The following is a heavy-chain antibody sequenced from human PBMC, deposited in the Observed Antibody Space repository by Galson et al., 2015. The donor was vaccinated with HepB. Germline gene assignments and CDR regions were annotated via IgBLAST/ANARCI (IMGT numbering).Heavy chain of an antibody. CDR1: GYTFTSYG. D-gene: IGHD2-21*02. CDR2: ISAYNGNT. J-gene: IGHJ4*02. V-gene: IGHV1-18*04. CDR3: ASVTYCGGDCYDGPLDY. Sequence: SVKVSCKASGYTFTSYGISWVRQAPGQGLEWMGWISAYNGNTNYAQKLQGRVTMTTDTSTSTAYMELRSLRSDDTAVYYCASVTYCGGDCYDGPLDYWGQGTLVTVSS.